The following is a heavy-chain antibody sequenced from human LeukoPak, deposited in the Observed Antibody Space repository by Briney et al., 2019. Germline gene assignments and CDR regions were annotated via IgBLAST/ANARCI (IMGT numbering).Heavy chain of an antibody. CDR3: ARDRSGDSSGWWDGAFDI. CDR1: GGSISSYY. D-gene: IGHD6-19*01. Sequence: SETLSLTCTVSGGSISSYYWSWIRQPPGKGLEWIGYIYYSGSTNYNPSLKSRVTISVDTSKNQFSLKLSSVTAADTAAYYCARDRSGDSSGWWDGAFDIWGQGTMVTVSS. CDR2: IYYSGST. V-gene: IGHV4-59*01. J-gene: IGHJ3*02.